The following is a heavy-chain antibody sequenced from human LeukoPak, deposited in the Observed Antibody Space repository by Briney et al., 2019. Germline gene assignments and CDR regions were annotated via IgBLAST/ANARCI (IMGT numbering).Heavy chain of an antibody. Sequence: SVKVSCKASGGTFSSYAISWVRQAPGQGLEWMGGIIPIFGTANYAQKFQGRATITADKSTSTAYMELSSLRSEDTAAYYCARDRLTAMDNYFDYWGQGTLVTVSS. V-gene: IGHV1-69*06. J-gene: IGHJ4*02. D-gene: IGHD5-18*01. CDR3: ARDRLTAMDNYFDY. CDR2: IIPIFGTA. CDR1: GGTFSSYA.